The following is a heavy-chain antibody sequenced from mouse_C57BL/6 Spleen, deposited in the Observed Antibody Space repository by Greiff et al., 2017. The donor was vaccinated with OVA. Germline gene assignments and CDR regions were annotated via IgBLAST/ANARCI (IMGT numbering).Heavy chain of an antibody. CDR1: GYTFTDYY. CDR3: ARRDGNYGDWFAY. CDR2: INPNNGGT. Sequence: EVKLQQSGPELVKPGASVKISCKASGYTFTDYYMNWVKQSHGKSLEWIGDINPNNGGTSYNQKFKGKATLTVDKSSSTAYMELRSLTSEDSAVYYCARRDGNYGDWFAYWGQGTLVTVSA. J-gene: IGHJ3*01. D-gene: IGHD2-1*01. V-gene: IGHV1-26*01.